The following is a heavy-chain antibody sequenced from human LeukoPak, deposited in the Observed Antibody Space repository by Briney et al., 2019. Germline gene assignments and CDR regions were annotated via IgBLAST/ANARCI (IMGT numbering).Heavy chain of an antibody. CDR3: ARDYGGNSGLDGMDV. CDR2: IYYSGST. CDR1: GGSISSGDYY. Sequence: SETLSLTCTVSGGSISSGDYYWSWIRQPPGKGLERIGYIYYSGSTYYNPSLKSRVTISVDTSKNQFSLKLSSVTAADTAVYYCARDYGGNSGLDGMDVWGQGTTVTVSS. V-gene: IGHV4-30-4*01. D-gene: IGHD4-23*01. J-gene: IGHJ6*02.